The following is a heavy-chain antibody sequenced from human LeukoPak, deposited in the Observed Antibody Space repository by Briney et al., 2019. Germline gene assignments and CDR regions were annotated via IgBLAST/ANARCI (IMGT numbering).Heavy chain of an antibody. J-gene: IGHJ4*02. V-gene: IGHV3-30*04. Sequence: HSGGSLRLSCAASGFTFSSYAMHWVRQAPGKGLEWVAVISYDGSNKYYADSVKGRFTISRDNSKNTLYLQMNSLRAEDTAVYYCARVRITFGGANDYWGQGTLVTVSS. CDR3: ARVRITFGGANDY. CDR1: GFTFSSYA. D-gene: IGHD3-16*01. CDR2: ISYDGSNK.